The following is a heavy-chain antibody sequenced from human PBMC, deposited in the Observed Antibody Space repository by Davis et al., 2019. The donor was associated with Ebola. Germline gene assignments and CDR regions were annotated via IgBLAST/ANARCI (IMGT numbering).Heavy chain of an antibody. CDR2: IYYSGST. Sequence: SETLSLTCVVSGGSMSSYYWTWIRQSPGKGLEWIGYIYYSGSTEYNPSLKSRVTISMDSSKNQFSLKLSSVTAADTAVYYCASSGYSSSWLDYYYGLDVWGRGTTVTVSS. CDR3: ASSGYSSSWLDYYYGLDV. V-gene: IGHV4-59*08. J-gene: IGHJ6*04. CDR1: GGSMSSYY. D-gene: IGHD6-13*01.